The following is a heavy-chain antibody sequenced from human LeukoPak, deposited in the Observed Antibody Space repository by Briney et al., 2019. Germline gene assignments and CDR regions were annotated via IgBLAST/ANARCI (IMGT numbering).Heavy chain of an antibody. CDR3: ARDWGTTGTTGWFDP. Sequence: ASVKVSCKASGGTFSSYAISWVRQAPGQGLEWMGGIIPIFGTANYAQKFQGRVTITADKSTSTAYMELSSLRSEDTVVYYCARDWGTTGTTGWFDPWGQGTLVTASS. D-gene: IGHD1-1*01. CDR1: GGTFSSYA. J-gene: IGHJ5*02. V-gene: IGHV1-69*06. CDR2: IIPIFGTA.